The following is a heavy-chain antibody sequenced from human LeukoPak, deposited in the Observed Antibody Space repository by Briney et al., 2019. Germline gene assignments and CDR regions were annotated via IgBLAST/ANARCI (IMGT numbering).Heavy chain of an antibody. CDR3: ARVGLGSSWNPHFDY. Sequence: SETLSLTCTVSGGSISSYYWSWIRQPPGKGLEWIGYIYYSGSTNYNPSLKSRVTMSVDTSKNQFSLKLSSVTAADTAVYYCARVGLGSSWNPHFDYWGRGTLVTVSS. CDR2: IYYSGST. J-gene: IGHJ4*02. D-gene: IGHD6-13*01. V-gene: IGHV4-59*01. CDR1: GGSISSYY.